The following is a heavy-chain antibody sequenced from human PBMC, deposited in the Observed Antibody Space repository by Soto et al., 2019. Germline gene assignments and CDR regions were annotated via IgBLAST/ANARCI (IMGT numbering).Heavy chain of an antibody. J-gene: IGHJ6*02. Sequence: ASVKVSCKVSGYTLTELSMHWVRQAPGKGLEWMGGFDPEDGETIYEQKFQGRVTMTEDTSTDTAYMALSCLTSADAAVYYCSTATPLLWFGELPHNRSYYYYGMDVWGQGTTVTVSS. V-gene: IGHV1-24*01. CDR3: STATPLLWFGELPHNRSYYYYGMDV. CDR1: GYTLTELS. D-gene: IGHD3-10*01. CDR2: FDPEDGET.